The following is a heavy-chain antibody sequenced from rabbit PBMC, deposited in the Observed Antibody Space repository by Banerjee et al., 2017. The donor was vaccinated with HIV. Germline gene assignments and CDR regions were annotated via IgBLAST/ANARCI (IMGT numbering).Heavy chain of an antibody. CDR3: ARWISAGTYGAFFNL. D-gene: IGHD7-1*01. CDR1: GFSFSSDYW. V-gene: IGHV1S45*01. CDR2: KHAGDERT. J-gene: IGHJ4*01. Sequence: QEQLEESGGDLVKPEGSLTLTCTASGFSFSSDYWMCWVRQAPGKGLEWIACKHAGDERTDYASWAKGRFTISKTSSTTVTLQMTSLTAADTATYFCARWISAGTYGAFFNLWGPGTLVTVS.